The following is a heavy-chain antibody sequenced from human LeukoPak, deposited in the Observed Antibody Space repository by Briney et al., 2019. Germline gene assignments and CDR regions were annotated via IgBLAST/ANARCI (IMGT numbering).Heavy chain of an antibody. V-gene: IGHV4-59*01. CDR2: IYYSGST. CDR1: DDSISSYY. D-gene: IGHD6-19*01. CDR3: VRAKKAVAGFFDY. Sequence: SETVSLTCTVSDDSISSYYWSWLRQPPEKGLEWIGYIYYSGSTKYNPSLTSRVTISVDTSKNQLSLKLTSVTAADTALYYCVRAKKAVAGFFDYWGQGTLVTVSS. J-gene: IGHJ4*02.